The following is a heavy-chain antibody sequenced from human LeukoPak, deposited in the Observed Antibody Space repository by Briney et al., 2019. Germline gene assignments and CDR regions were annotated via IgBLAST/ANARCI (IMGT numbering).Heavy chain of an antibody. J-gene: IGHJ4*02. CDR3: ARQAYYYDSSGYYLVDY. CDR2: IYYSGST. V-gene: IGHV4-31*03. Sequence: PSQTLSLTCTVSGGSISSGGYYWSWIRQHPGMGLESIVYIYYSGSTYYDPSPKSRVTISVDTSKNQFSLKLSSVTAADTAVYYCARQAYYYDSSGYYLVDYWGQGTLVTVSS. CDR1: GGSISSGGYY. D-gene: IGHD3-22*01.